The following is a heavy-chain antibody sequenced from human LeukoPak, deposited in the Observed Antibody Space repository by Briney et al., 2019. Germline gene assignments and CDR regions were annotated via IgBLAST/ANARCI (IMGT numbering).Heavy chain of an antibody. J-gene: IGHJ4*02. Sequence: ASVKVSCKASGYTFSNYGISWVRQAPGLGLEWMGWTSYNGNTNYAQKLQGRVTMTTDTSTSTAYMELRSLRSDDTAVYYCASIAVAGTSALDYWGQGTLVTVSS. CDR2: TSYNGNT. V-gene: IGHV1-18*04. D-gene: IGHD6-19*01. CDR3: ASIAVAGTSALDY. CDR1: GYTFSNYG.